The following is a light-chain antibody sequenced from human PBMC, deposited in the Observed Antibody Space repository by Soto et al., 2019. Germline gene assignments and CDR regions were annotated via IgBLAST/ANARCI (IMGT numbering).Light chain of an antibody. CDR3: SSFADSRGRDYV. Sequence: QSALTQPASVSGSPGQSITISCTGTSSDIGAYDYVSWYQQHPGGVPKLLIYDVSSRPSGVSSRFSGSKSGNTASLTISGLQADDESDYSCSSFADSRGRDYVFGGGTKLTVL. CDR2: DVS. J-gene: IGLJ1*01. CDR1: SSDIGAYDY. V-gene: IGLV2-14*03.